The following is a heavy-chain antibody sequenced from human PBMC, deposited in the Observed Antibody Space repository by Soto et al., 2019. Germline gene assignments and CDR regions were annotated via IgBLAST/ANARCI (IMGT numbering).Heavy chain of an antibody. CDR3: AKDKVSYNWNYDYYYGMDV. V-gene: IGHV3-23*01. Sequence: GGSLRLSCAASGFTFSSYAMSWVRQAPGKGLEWVSAISGSGGSTYYADSVKGRFTISRDNSKNTLYLQMNSLRAEDTAVYYCAKDKVSYNWNYDYYYGMDVWGQGTTVTVSS. D-gene: IGHD1-20*01. CDR2: ISGSGGST. J-gene: IGHJ6*02. CDR1: GFTFSSYA.